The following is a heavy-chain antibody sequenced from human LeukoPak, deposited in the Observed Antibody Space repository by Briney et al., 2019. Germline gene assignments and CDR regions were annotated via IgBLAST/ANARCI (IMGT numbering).Heavy chain of an antibody. Sequence: GASVKVSCKASGYTFTGYYMHWVRQATGQGLEWMGWMNPNSGNTGYAQKFQGRVTMTRNTSISTAYMELSSLRSEDTAVYYCARGEKKRLVVPWGKGTLVPSPQ. V-gene: IGHV1-8*02. CDR3: ARGEKKRLVVP. J-gene: IGHJ5*02. CDR1: GYTFTGYY. CDR2: MNPNSGNT. D-gene: IGHD6-19*01.